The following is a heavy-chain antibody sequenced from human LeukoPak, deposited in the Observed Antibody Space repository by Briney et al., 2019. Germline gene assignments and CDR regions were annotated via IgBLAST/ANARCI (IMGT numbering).Heavy chain of an antibody. V-gene: IGHV4-39*01. CDR1: GGSISSSSYQ. CDR3: ARISIVVVPGYFDY. D-gene: IGHD2-2*01. J-gene: IGHJ4*02. CDR2: ISYSGST. Sequence: SETLSLTCTVSGGSISSSSYQWGWIRQPPGKGLGWIGTISYSGSTYYNPSLKSRVTVSVDTSKNQFSLKLSSVTAADTAVYYCARISIVVVPGYFDYWGQGTLVTVSS.